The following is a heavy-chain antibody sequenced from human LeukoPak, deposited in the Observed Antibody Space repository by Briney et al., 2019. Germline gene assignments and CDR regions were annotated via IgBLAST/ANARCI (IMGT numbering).Heavy chain of an antibody. CDR3: AKDRRVGATRDDAFDI. CDR1: GFIFSSYG. Sequence: GGSLRLSCAASGFIFSSYGMHWVRQAPGKGLEWVAVISYDGSNKYYADSVKGRYTISRDNPKNTLYLQMNSLRAEDTAVYYCAKDRRVGATRDDAFDIWGQGTMVTVSS. D-gene: IGHD1-26*01. V-gene: IGHV3-30*18. CDR2: ISYDGSNK. J-gene: IGHJ3*02.